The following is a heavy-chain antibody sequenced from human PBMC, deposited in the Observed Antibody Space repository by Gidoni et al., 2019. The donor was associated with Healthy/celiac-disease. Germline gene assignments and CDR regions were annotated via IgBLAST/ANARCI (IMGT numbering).Heavy chain of an antibody. J-gene: IGHJ3*02. D-gene: IGHD4-17*01. CDR2: IIPILGIA. CDR3: ARPHTVTDAFDI. V-gene: IGHV1-69*04. CDR1: GGTFSSYA. Sequence: QVQLVQSGAEVKKPGSSVKVSCKASGGTFSSYAISWVRQAPGQGLEWMGRIIPILGIANYAQKFQGRVTITADKSTSTAYMELSSLRSEDTAVYYCARPHTVTDAFDIWGQGTMVTVSS.